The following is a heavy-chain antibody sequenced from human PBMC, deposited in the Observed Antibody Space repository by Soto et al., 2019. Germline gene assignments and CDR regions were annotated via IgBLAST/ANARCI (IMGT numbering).Heavy chain of an antibody. CDR3: AREARGVNSGMDV. V-gene: IGHV4-59*01. CDR2: ISHSGST. Sequence: SETLSLTCTVSGGSISDDYWSWIRQPPGKGLEWIGHISHSGSTNYNPSLKSRVTISVDTSKRQFSLKLSSVTAADTAVYYCAREARGVNSGMDVWGQGTTVTVSS. CDR1: GGSISDDY. J-gene: IGHJ6*02. D-gene: IGHD3-10*01.